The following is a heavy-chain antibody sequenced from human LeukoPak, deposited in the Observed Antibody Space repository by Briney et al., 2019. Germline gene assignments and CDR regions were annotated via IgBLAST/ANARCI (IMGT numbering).Heavy chain of an antibody. D-gene: IGHD5-18*01. CDR1: GFTFSSYC. CDR3: ARGLSGVTGYTYGRGIDY. CDR2: IKKDGSEK. Sequence: GGSLRLSCTASGFTFSSYCMSWVRQAPGKGLEWVANIKKDGSEKYYVDSVKGRFTIYRDNAKTSLYLQMNSLRAEDTALYYCARGLSGVTGYTYGRGIDYWGQGTRVTVSS. V-gene: IGHV3-7*01. J-gene: IGHJ4*02.